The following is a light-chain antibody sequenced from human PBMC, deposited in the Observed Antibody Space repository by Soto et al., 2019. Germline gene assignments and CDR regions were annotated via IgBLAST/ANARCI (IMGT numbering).Light chain of an antibody. CDR3: QKYNSVHPFT. CDR2: AAS. CDR1: QGISNN. V-gene: IGKV1-27*01. J-gene: IGKJ3*01. Sequence: DIQMTQSPSSLSASVGDKVTITCRASQGISNNLAWYQQEPGKVPKLLIYAASTLQSGVPSRFSGSGSGTDLTLTISSLQHEDVATYYCQKYNSVHPFTFGPGTKVDLK.